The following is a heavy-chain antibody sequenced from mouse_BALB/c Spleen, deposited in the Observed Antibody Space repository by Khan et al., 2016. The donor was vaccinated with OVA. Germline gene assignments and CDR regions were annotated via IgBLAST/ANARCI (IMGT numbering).Heavy chain of an antibody. Sequence: EVKLQESGPGLVKPSQSLSLTCTVTGYSITSGYAWNWIRQFPGNKLEWMGYISYSGVTSYTPSLKSRISITRDTSKNQSFLQLNSVTTEDTATYYCARGNYYGYYFDDWGQGTTLTVSS. CDR3: ARGNYYGYYFDD. CDR1: GYSITSGYA. D-gene: IGHD1-1*01. V-gene: IGHV3-2*02. J-gene: IGHJ2*01. CDR2: ISYSGVT.